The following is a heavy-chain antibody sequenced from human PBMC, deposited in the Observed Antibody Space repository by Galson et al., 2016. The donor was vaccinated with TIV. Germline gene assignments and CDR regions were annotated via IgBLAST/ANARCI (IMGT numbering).Heavy chain of an antibody. CDR2: ISTNSGSV. Sequence: SLRLSCAASGFLFENFAMYWVRHAPGKGLEWVAGISTNSGSVGYGDSVKGRFTVSRDNDKNTLFLQMNGLRPEDTAVYFCAKAHVSHDLPYYNYAMDVWGQGTAVTVSS. CDR1: GFLFENFA. V-gene: IGHV3-9*01. J-gene: IGHJ6*02. D-gene: IGHD5-24*01. CDR3: AKAHVSHDLPYYNYAMDV.